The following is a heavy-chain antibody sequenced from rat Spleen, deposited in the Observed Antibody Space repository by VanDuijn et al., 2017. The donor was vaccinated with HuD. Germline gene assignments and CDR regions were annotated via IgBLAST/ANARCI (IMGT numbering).Heavy chain of an antibody. CDR1: GLSFSNYD. Sequence: EVQLVESGGGLVQPGRSMKLSCAASGLSFSNYDMAWVRQAPTKGLEWVASISYDGTATYYRDSVKGRFTISRDNAKSTLYLQMDSLRSEDTATYYCARGGYTTDYFYVGWFAYWGQGTLVTVSS. V-gene: IGHV5-25*01. CDR3: ARGGYTTDYFYVGWFAY. J-gene: IGHJ3*01. CDR2: ISYDGTAT. D-gene: IGHD1-6*01.